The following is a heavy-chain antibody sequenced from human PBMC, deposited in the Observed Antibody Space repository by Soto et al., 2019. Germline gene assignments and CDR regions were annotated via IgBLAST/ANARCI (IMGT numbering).Heavy chain of an antibody. CDR2: ISDSGTT. CDR1: GGSIDSYY. D-gene: IGHD3-16*01. J-gene: IGHJ4*02. Sequence: SETLSLTCTVFGGSIDSYYWRWIRQAPGKGLEWIGHISDSGTTNYNPSLGSRVTISVDTSRKSFSLKLSSVTAADTAVYFCSHGQIMGHYRSELDFWGPGTLVTVS. CDR3: SHGQIMGHYRSELDF. V-gene: IGHV4-59*12.